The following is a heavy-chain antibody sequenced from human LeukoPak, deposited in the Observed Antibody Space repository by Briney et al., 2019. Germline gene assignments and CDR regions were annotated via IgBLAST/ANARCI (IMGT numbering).Heavy chain of an antibody. J-gene: IGHJ4*02. Sequence: GGSLRLSCAASAFTFSSYSMNWVRQAPGKGLEWVSSISSSSSYIYYADSVTGRFTISRDNAKNSLYLQMNSLRAEDTAVYYCARDSAGTTGYWGQGTLVTVSS. CDR3: ARDSAGTTGY. CDR2: ISSSSSYI. CDR1: AFTFSSYS. V-gene: IGHV3-21*01. D-gene: IGHD1-7*01.